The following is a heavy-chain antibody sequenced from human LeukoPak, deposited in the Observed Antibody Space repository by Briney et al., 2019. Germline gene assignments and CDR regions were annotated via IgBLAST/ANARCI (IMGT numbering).Heavy chain of an antibody. V-gene: IGHV4-30-4*01. CDR1: WGSLSSGYYY. J-gene: IGHJ5*02. CDR2: MYYSGST. Sequence: SETLSLTRTVSWGSLSSGYYYWSSTRHPPGKGLEWIAYMYYSGSTYYNPSLKSRVTMSADTSKNQLSLKLSSVTAADTAVYYCARPYYYDSRIDPWGQGILVTVSS. D-gene: IGHD3-22*01. CDR3: ARPYYYDSRIDP.